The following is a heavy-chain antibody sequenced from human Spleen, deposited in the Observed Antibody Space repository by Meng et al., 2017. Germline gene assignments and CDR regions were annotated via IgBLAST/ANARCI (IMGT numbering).Heavy chain of an antibody. CDR2: IKQDESDK. CDR1: GFTFSNAW. D-gene: IGHD1-26*01. J-gene: IGHJ5*02. V-gene: IGHV3-7*01. CDR3: ARDKVVGDTRFDP. Sequence: GESLKISCAASGFTFSNAWMTWVRQAPGKGLEWVANIKQDESDKYYVDSVKGRFTISRDNAKNSLYLQMNSLRAEDTAVYYCARDKVVGDTRFDPWGQGTLVTVSS.